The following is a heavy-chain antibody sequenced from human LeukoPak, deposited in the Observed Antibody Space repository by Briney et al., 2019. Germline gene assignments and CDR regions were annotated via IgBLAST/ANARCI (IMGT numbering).Heavy chain of an antibody. CDR3: ASTHGQQIDY. V-gene: IGHV6-1*01. Sequence: SQTLSLTCAISGDSVSSNTAARHWIRQSPSRGLEWLGKTFYRSKWYSDYAVSVKSRITINPDTSKNQVSLQLSSVTPEDTAVYFCASTHGQQIDYWGQGTLVTVSS. CDR1: GDSVSSNTAA. D-gene: IGHD4-17*01. CDR2: TFYRSKWYS. J-gene: IGHJ4*02.